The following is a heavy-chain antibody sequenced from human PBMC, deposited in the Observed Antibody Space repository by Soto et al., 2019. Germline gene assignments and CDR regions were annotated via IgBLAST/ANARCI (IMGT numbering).Heavy chain of an antibody. CDR3: AKVRGSGIAAAGTLDD. V-gene: IGHV1-69*02. CDR1: GGTFSSYT. J-gene: IGHJ4*02. Sequence: QVQLVQSGAEVKKPGSSVKVSCKASGGTFSSYTISWVRQPPGQGLEWMGRIIPILGIANYAQKFQGRVNQVLAIANAEQTFEGRVKMTADSSTSTADLELSSPGAEDTAVYYGAKVRGSGIAAAGTLDDWGQGTLVTVSS. D-gene: IGHD6-13*01. CDR2: IIPILGIA.